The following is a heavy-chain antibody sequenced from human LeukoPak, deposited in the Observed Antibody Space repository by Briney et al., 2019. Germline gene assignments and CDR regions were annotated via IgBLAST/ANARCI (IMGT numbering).Heavy chain of an antibody. Sequence: ASVKVSCKASGYTFTSYAMNWVRQAPGQGLEWMGWINPNSGGTNYAQKFQGRVTMTRDTSISTAYMELSRLRSDDTAVYYCARYSSSWYYFDYWGQGTLVTVSS. CDR3: ARYSSSWYYFDY. V-gene: IGHV1-2*02. CDR2: INPNSGGT. D-gene: IGHD6-13*01. CDR1: GYTFTSYA. J-gene: IGHJ4*02.